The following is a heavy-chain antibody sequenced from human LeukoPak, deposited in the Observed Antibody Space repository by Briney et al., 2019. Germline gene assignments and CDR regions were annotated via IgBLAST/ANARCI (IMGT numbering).Heavy chain of an antibody. CDR3: ARDHYDILTGYYKKYFDY. D-gene: IGHD3-9*01. J-gene: IGHJ4*02. CDR1: GGTFSSYA. Sequence: SVKVSCKASGGTFSSYAISWVRQAPGQGLEWMGGIIPILGTANYAQKFQGRVTITADESTSTAYMELSSLRSEDTAVYYCARDHYDILTGYYKKYFDYWGQGTLVTVSS. CDR2: IIPILGTA. V-gene: IGHV1-69*01.